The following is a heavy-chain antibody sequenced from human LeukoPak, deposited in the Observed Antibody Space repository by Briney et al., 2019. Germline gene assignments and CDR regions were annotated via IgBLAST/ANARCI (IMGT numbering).Heavy chain of an antibody. CDR1: GYTFPGYY. Sequence: ASVRVSCKASGYTFPGYYMHGVRQAPGQGLEWMGWINPNSGGTNYAQKFQGRVTMTRDTSISTAYMELSRLRSDDTAVYYCARLRADHLDYWGQGTLVTVSS. J-gene: IGHJ4*02. CDR3: ARLRADHLDY. V-gene: IGHV1-2*02. D-gene: IGHD5-12*01. CDR2: INPNSGGT.